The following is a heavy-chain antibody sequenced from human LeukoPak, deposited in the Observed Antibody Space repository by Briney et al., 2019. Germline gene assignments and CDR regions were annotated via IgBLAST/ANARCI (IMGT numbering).Heavy chain of an antibody. CDR2: INHSGST. V-gene: IGHV4-34*01. D-gene: IGHD1-26*01. CDR1: GGSFSGYY. Sequence: KPSEALSLTCAVYGGSFSGYYWSWIRQPPGKGLEWIGEINHSGSTNYNPSLKSRVTVSVDTSKNQFSLKLSSVTAADTAAYYCARPRLWGLGKYFDYWGQGTLVTVSS. CDR3: ARPRLWGLGKYFDY. J-gene: IGHJ4*02.